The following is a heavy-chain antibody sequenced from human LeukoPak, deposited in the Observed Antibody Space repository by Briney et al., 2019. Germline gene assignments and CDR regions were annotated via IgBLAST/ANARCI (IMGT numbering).Heavy chain of an antibody. V-gene: IGHV4-4*07. D-gene: IGHD1-14*01. CDR3: ARGEPQLGAFDI. CDR1: GGSISSYY. Sequence: SETLSLTCTVSGGSISSYYWSWIRQPAGKGLEWIGRIYTSGSTNYNPSLKSRVTISVDTSKNQFSLKLSSVTAADTAVYYCARGEPQLGAFDIWGQGTMVTVSS. CDR2: IYTSGST. J-gene: IGHJ3*02.